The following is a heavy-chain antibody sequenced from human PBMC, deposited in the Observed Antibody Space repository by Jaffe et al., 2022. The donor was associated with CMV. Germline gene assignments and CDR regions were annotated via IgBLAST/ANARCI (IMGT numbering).Heavy chain of an antibody. D-gene: IGHD3-22*01. CDR1: GFTFSSYA. CDR2: ISGSGGST. Sequence: EVQLVESGGGLVQPGGSLRLSCAASGFTFSSYAMSWVRQAPGKGLEWVSAISGSGGSTYYADSVKGRFTISRDNSKNTLYLQMNSLRAEDTAVYYCAKDFYDSSGYYLPHFDYWGQGTLVTVSS. V-gene: IGHV3-23*04. CDR3: AKDFYDSSGYYLPHFDY. J-gene: IGHJ4*02.